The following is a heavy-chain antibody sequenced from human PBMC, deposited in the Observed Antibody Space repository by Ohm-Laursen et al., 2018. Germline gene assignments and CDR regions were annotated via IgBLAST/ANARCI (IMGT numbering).Heavy chain of an antibody. D-gene: IGHD6-13*01. CDR3: AKDQGSSSWYQDY. CDR1: GGSFSGYY. CDR2: ISYDGSNK. J-gene: IGHJ4*02. Sequence: LSLTCAVYGGSFSGYYWSWIRQAPGQGLEWVAVISYDGSNKYYADSVKGRFTISRDNSKNTLYLQMNSLRAEDTAVYYCAKDQGSSSWYQDYWGQGTLVTVSS. V-gene: IGHV3-30*18.